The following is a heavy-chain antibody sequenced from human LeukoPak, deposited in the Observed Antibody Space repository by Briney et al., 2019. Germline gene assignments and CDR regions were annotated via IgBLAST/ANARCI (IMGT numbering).Heavy chain of an antibody. J-gene: IGHJ4*02. CDR3: ARVWGDPSGWNYRLDY. CDR1: SYTFASYS. V-gene: IGHV1-18*01. CDR2: IIASIDNT. D-gene: IGHD6-19*01. Sequence: GAPVEVGGKAFSYTFASYSISPVRQAPRPGLEWIAGIIASIDNTTYTQQLQGIVTMTTDTSTSTAYMELRSLRSNDTAVYYCARVWGDPSGWNYRLDYWGQGTLVTVSS.